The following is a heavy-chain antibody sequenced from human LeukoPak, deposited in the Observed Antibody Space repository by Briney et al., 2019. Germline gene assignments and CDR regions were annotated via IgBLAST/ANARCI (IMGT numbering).Heavy chain of an antibody. V-gene: IGHV5-51*01. D-gene: IGHD4-17*01. CDR2: IYPGDSDT. Sequence: GESLKISCKGSGYRFTSNWIGWVRQMPGKGLELMGIIYPGDSDTTYSPSFQGQVTISVDKSISTAYLQWCSLKASDTAIYYCARRSGDGFNWFVPWGQGTLVTVSA. CDR1: GYRFTSNW. CDR3: ARRSGDGFNWFVP. J-gene: IGHJ5*02.